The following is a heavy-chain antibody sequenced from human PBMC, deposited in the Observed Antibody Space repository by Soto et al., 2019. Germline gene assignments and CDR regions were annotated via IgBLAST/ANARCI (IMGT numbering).Heavy chain of an antibody. CDR1: GGSISSGTW. J-gene: IGHJ5*02. D-gene: IGHD2-2*01. CDR2: IYHSGSP. V-gene: IGHV4-4*02. Sequence: QVQLQESGPGLVKPSGTLSLTCAVSGGSISSGTWWSWVRQSPGRGLEWIGEIYHSGSPNYNPSLKSRVPMSVDKAKSRFSLCLSSVTAAASALYYCARRIPAAPNGFDPWGPGTLVTVSS. CDR3: ARRIPAAPNGFDP.